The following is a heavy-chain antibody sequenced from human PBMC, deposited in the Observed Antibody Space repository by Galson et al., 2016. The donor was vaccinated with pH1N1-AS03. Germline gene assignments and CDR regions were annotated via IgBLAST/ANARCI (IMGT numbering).Heavy chain of an antibody. CDR3: AQSDYGDYVDYFDY. CDR2: IYWDDDK. D-gene: IGHD4-17*01. Sequence: PALVTPTQTLTLTCTFSGFSLRTSGVGVGWIRQPPGKALEWLALIYWDDDKRYSPSLKSRLTITKDTSKNQVVLTMTNMDPVDAATYYCAQSDYGDYVDYFDYWGQGTLVTVSS. CDR1: GFSLRTSGVG. J-gene: IGHJ4*02. V-gene: IGHV2-5*02.